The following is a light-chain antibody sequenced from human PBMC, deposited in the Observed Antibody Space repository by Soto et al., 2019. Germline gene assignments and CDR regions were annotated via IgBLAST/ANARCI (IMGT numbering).Light chain of an antibody. CDR3: QQYETAPRT. CDR2: GAS. CDR1: QSVSSNY. V-gene: IGKV3-20*01. J-gene: IGKJ1*01. Sequence: EIVLTQSPGTLSLSPGERATLSCRASQSVSSNYLAWYQQKRGQAPRLLIYGASSRATGIPTRFSGSGSGTDFTLAISRLEPEDFAVYYCQQYETAPRTFGQGTKVEI.